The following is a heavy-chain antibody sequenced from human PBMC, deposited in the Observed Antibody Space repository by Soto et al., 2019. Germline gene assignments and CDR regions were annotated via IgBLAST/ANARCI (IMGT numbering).Heavy chain of an antibody. CDR2: ISSSSSTI. CDR1: GFPFISYS. V-gene: IGHV3-48*02. Sequence: GGSHRLSSTASGFPFISYSMNWVRQAPGKGLEWVSSISSSSSTIYYADSVKGRFTISRDNAKNSLYLQMNSLRDEDTAVYYCARGQDIVVVPAANHGMDVWGQGTTVTVSS. CDR3: ARGQDIVVVPAANHGMDV. J-gene: IGHJ6*02. D-gene: IGHD2-2*01.